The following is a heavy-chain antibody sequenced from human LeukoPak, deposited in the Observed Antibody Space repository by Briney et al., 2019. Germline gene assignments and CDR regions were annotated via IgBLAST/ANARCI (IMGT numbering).Heavy chain of an antibody. V-gene: IGHV4-59*12. Sequence: SETLSLTCTVSGGSISGYYWSWIRQPPGKGLEWIGYIYHSGSTYYNPSLKSRVTISVDRSKNQFSLKLSSVTAADTAVYYCARDFATKSDYWGQGTLVTVSS. CDR3: ARDFATKSDY. CDR1: GGSISGYY. CDR2: IYHSGST. D-gene: IGHD1-26*01. J-gene: IGHJ4*02.